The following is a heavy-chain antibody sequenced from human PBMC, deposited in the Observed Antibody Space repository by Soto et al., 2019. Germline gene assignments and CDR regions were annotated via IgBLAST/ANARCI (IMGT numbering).Heavy chain of an antibody. D-gene: IGHD5-18*01. Sequence: SETLSLTCTVSGGSTCSGGFYWSWIRQHPGKGLEWIGYIYYSGISYYNPSLKSRVSISLDTSRNQFSMTLNSVTAADTAVYYCARNGYTYGMDVWGQGATVTVSS. V-gene: IGHV4-31*03. CDR2: IYYSGIS. CDR1: GGSTCSGGFY. CDR3: ARNGYTYGMDV. J-gene: IGHJ6*02.